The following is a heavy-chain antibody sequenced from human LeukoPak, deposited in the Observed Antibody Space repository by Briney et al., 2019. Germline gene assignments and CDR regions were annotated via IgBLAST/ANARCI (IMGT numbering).Heavy chain of an antibody. Sequence: ASVTVPCKASGYTFTGYYMHWVRRAPGQGLEWMGWINANSGDKNYAQKFQGRVTMTRDTSIRTVYMELSRLTSDDTAVYYCASRLQNYYDSSGYYVDAFDIWGQGTMVTVSS. CDR2: INANSGDK. CDR3: ASRLQNYYDSSGYYVDAFDI. CDR1: GYTFTGYY. D-gene: IGHD3-22*01. J-gene: IGHJ3*02. V-gene: IGHV1-2*02.